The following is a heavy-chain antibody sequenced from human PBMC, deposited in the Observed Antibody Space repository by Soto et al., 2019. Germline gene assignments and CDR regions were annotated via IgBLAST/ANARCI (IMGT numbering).Heavy chain of an antibody. J-gene: IGHJ4*02. CDR2: ITSNGDIT. CDR1: GFTFRSFA. CDR3: ARDASGAADY. D-gene: IGHD6-19*01. Sequence: EVQLVESGEGLVQPGGSLRLSCAASGFTFRSFAMHWVRQAPGKGLEYVSSITSNGDITYYADSVKGRFTISRDNSKNTLYLQMGSLRPEDMAVYYCARDASGAADYWGQGTLVTVSS. V-gene: IGHV3-64*02.